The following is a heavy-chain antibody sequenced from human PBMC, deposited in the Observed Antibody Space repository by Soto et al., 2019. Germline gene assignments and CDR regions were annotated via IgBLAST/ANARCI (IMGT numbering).Heavy chain of an antibody. J-gene: IGHJ6*02. CDR1: GGSIRSYY. D-gene: IGHD2-2*01. CDR3: ARLAGYCSGTSCYGYYGMDV. Sequence: PTDTLSLTCTVSGGSIRSYYWSWIRQPPGKGLEWIGNFHYSGSTYYSPSLESRVTISVDRSKNQFSLNVSSVTAADTAVFYCARLAGYCSGTSCYGYYGMDVWGQGTTVTVSS. CDR2: FHYSGST. V-gene: IGHV4-59*08.